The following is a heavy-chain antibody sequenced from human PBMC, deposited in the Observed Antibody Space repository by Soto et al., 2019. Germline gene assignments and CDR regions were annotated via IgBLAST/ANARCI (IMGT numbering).Heavy chain of an antibody. CDR2: IIPISDTR. V-gene: IGHV1-69*06. CDR1: RDTFSKYA. CDR3: TRFAESSGYFDS. Sequence: QVQLVQSGAEVKQPGSSVKVSCKASRDTFSKYALSWVRQAPGHGLEWMGGIIPISDTRNYAQKFQGRVTISAEKSTGTVYMELTSLRSEDTAVYYCTRFAESSGYFDSWGQGTLVTVSS. J-gene: IGHJ4*02. D-gene: IGHD3-22*01.